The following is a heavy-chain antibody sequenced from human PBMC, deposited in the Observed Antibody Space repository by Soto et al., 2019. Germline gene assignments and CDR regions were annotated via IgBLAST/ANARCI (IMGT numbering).Heavy chain of an antibody. Sequence: PSETLSLTCAVYGGSFSGYYRSWIRQPPGKGLEWIGEINHSGSTNYNPSLKSRVTISVDTSKNQFSLKLSSVTAADTAVYYCASREYYDFWSGYYREAYYYGMDVWGQGTTVTVSS. CDR2: INHSGST. J-gene: IGHJ6*02. CDR3: ASREYYDFWSGYYREAYYYGMDV. CDR1: GGSFSGYY. D-gene: IGHD3-3*01. V-gene: IGHV4-34*01.